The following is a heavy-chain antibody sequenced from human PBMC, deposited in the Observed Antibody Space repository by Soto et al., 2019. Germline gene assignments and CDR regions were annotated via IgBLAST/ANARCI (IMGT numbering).Heavy chain of an antibody. CDR2: IMVGSGHT. CDR1: GFSFTTFG. J-gene: IGHJ4*02. D-gene: IGHD3-10*01. V-gene: IGHV1-58*01. CDR3: AAFASRVGLSLWF. Sequence: SVKVSCKASGFSFTTFGLHWVRQARGQGLEWIGWIMVGSGHTNYAQKFQDRLTITRDRDTSTTTTSMELSSLTSEDTAVYYWAAFASRVGLSLWFWGQGTLVTVSS.